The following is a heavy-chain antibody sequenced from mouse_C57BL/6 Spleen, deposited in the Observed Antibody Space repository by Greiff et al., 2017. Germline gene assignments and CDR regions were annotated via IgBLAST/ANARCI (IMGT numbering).Heavy chain of an antibody. Sequence: EVMLVESGGGLVKPGGSLKLSCAASGFTFSDYGMHWVRQAPEKGLEWVAYISSGSSTLYYADTVKGRFTISRDNAKNTLFLQMDSLRSEDTAMYYCERLRPPYDMDYWGQGTSVTVSS. V-gene: IGHV5-17*01. J-gene: IGHJ4*01. D-gene: IGHD2-4*01. CDR3: ERLRPPYDMDY. CDR1: GFTFSDYG. CDR2: ISSGSSTL.